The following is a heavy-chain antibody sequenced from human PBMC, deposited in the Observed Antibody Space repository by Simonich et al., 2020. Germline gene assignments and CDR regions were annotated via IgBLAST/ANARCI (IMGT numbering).Heavy chain of an antibody. CDR1: GFTFSSYS. CDR2: ISSSSSYI. Sequence: EVQLVESGGGLVKPGGSLRLSCAASGFTFSSYSMNWVRQAPGKGLEWVSSISSSSSYIYYEDSVKGRFTISIDNATNSLYLQMNSLRAEDTAVDYCAGGVYCSSTSCSTYYYYGMDVWGQGTTVTVSS. J-gene: IGHJ6*02. D-gene: IGHD2-2*01. CDR3: AGGVYCSSTSCSTYYYYGMDV. V-gene: IGHV3-21*01.